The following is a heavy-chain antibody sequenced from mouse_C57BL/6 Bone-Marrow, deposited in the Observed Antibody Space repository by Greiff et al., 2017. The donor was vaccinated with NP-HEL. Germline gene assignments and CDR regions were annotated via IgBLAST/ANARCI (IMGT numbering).Heavy chain of an antibody. D-gene: IGHD2-5*01. J-gene: IGHJ2*01. CDR3: ARYTIVTEYYFDY. CDR2: IYPGDGDT. V-gene: IGHV1-82*01. Sequence: QVQLKESGPELVKPGASVKISCKASGYAFSSSWMNWVKQRPGKGLEWIGRIYPGDGDTNYNGKFKGKATLTVDKSSSTAYMQLSSLTSEDSAVYFCARYTIVTEYYFDYWGQGTTLTVSS. CDR1: GYAFSSSW.